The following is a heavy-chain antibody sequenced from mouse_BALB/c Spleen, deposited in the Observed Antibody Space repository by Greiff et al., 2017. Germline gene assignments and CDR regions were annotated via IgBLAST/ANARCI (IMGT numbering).Heavy chain of an antibody. V-gene: IGHV1-14*01. D-gene: IGHD2-4*01. CDR3: ARRGLRQESAMDY. CDR1: GYTFTSYV. Sequence: EVQLQESGPELVKPGASVKMSCKASGYTFTSYVMHWVKQKPGQGLEWIGYINPYNDGTKYNEKFKGKATLTSDKSSSTAYMELSSLTSEDSAVYYCARRGLRQESAMDYGGQGTSVTVSS. J-gene: IGHJ4*01. CDR2: INPYNDGT.